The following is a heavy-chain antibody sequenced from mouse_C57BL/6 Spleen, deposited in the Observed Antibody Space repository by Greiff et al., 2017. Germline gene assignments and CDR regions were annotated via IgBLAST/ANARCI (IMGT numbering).Heavy chain of an antibody. J-gene: IGHJ1*03. CDR1: GYTFTSYW. Sequence: VQLQQPGTELVKPGASVKLSCKASGYTFTSYWMHWVKQRPGQGLEWIGNIIPSNGGTTSNEKFKSKATLTVDKSSSTAYMQLSSLTSEDSAVYYCARTTTDWYFDVGGTGATVTVAS. V-gene: IGHV1-53*01. D-gene: IGHD1-1*01. CDR3: ARTTTDWYFDV. CDR2: IIPSNGGT.